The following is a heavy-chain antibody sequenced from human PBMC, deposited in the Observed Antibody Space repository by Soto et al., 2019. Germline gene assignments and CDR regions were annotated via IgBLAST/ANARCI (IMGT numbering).Heavy chain of an antibody. Sequence: PSETLSLTCTVSGGSISSYYWSWIRQPPGKGLEWIGYIYYSGSTNYNPSLKSRVTISVDTSKNQFSLKLSSVTAADTAVYYCARWRETMVRGVTPYYYYYGMDVWGQGTTVTVS. CDR1: GGSISSYY. J-gene: IGHJ6*02. CDR3: ARWRETMVRGVTPYYYYYGMDV. D-gene: IGHD3-10*01. V-gene: IGHV4-59*08. CDR2: IYYSGST.